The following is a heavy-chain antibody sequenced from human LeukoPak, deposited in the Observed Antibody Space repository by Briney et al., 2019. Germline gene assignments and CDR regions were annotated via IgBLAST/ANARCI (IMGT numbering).Heavy chain of an antibody. V-gene: IGHV4-59*08. CDR1: GGSISSYY. D-gene: IGHD3-10*01. CDR3: ARHQVLRYFDL. CDR2: IYYSGST. Sequence: PSETLSLTCTVSGGSISSYYWSWIRQPPGKGLEWIGYIYYSGSTNYNPSLKSRVTISVDTSKNQFSLKLSSVTAADTAVYYCARHQVLRYFDLWGRGTLVTVSS. J-gene: IGHJ2*01.